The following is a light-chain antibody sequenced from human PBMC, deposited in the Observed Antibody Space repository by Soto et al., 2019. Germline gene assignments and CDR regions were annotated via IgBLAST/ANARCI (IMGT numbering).Light chain of an antibody. CDR2: DTS. J-gene: IGKJ4*01. CDR1: QSLGYY. V-gene: IGKV3-11*01. Sequence: EIVLTQSPATLSLSPGERATLSCRASQSLGYYLAWFQQKHGQAPRLLIYDTSNRASGIPDRFSDSGSGTDFTLPICSLHPEDFTVYYCQQRRDCPLTFGGGTKVEIK. CDR3: QQRRDCPLT.